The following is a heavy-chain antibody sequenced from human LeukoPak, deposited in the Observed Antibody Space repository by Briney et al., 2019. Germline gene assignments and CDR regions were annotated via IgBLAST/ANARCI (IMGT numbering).Heavy chain of an antibody. CDR2: ISSSGSTI. D-gene: IGHD3-10*01. J-gene: IGHJ6*03. Sequence: PGGSLRLSCAASGFTFSDYYMTWIRQAPGKGLGWISYISSSGSTIYYAGSVKGRFTISRDNAKNSLYLQMNSLRAEDTAVYYCARAPLGMVRGVTMDVWGKGTTVTVSS. CDR1: GFTFSDYY. CDR3: ARAPLGMVRGVTMDV. V-gene: IGHV3-11*01.